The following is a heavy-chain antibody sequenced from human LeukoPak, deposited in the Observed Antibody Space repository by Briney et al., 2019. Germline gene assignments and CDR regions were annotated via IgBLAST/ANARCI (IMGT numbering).Heavy chain of an antibody. J-gene: IGHJ4*02. CDR1: GGSFSGYY. CDR3: ARGPLVVVPAAMPNFDY. CDR2: INHSGST. D-gene: IGHD2-2*01. Sequence: SETLSLTCAVYGGSFSGYYWSWIRQPPGKGLEWIGEINHSGSTNYNPSLKSRVTISVDTSKNQFSLKLSPVTAADTAVYYCARGPLVVVPAAMPNFDYWGQGTLVTVSS. V-gene: IGHV4-34*01.